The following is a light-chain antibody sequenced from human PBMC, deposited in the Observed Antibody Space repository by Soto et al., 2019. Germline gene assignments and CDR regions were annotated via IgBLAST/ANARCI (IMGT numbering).Light chain of an antibody. CDR2: GAS. V-gene: IGKV3-20*01. Sequence: EFLLTQSPAPSSLSPGATATLSCRASRSFSSYLAWYQQKPGQAPRLLIYGASSRATGIPDRFSGSGSGTDFTLTISRLEPEDFAVYYCQQDGSSPITVGQGTKVDIK. CDR1: RSFSSY. J-gene: IGKJ1*01. CDR3: QQDGSSPIT.